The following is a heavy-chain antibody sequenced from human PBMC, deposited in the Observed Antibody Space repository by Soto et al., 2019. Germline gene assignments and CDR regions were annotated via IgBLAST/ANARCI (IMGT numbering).Heavy chain of an antibody. CDR3: ARNGQTYDYYFFDN. Sequence: QVQLVPSGAEVKKPGASVKVSCKASGYTLTPYYMHWVRQAPGQGPEWVGVINPSTLVTSYAQNFHGRVTTTSDTSTSTVYIELNSLISEDTAVYYCARNGQTYDYYFFDNCGQGTLVTVSS. D-gene: IGHD5-12*01. CDR2: INPSTLVT. CDR1: GYTLTPYY. V-gene: IGHV1-46*01. J-gene: IGHJ4*02.